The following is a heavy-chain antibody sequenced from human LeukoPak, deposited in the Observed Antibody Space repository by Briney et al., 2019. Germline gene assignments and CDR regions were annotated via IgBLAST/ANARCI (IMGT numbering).Heavy chain of an antibody. CDR3: ARGRIAAAGRFDY. V-gene: IGHV4-59*12. CDR2: IYYSGST. J-gene: IGHJ4*02. Sequence: SETLSLTCTVSGGSISSYYWSWIRQPPGKGLEWIGYIYYSGSTNYNPSLKSRVTISVDTSKNQFSLKLSSVTAADTAVYYCARGRIAAAGRFDYWGQGTLVTVPS. D-gene: IGHD6-13*01. CDR1: GGSISSYY.